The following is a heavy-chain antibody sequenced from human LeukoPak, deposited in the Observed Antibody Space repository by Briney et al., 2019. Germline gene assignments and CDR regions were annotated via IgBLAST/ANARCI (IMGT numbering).Heavy chain of an antibody. CDR2: IYHSGST. D-gene: IGHD5-12*01. CDR1: GGSISSSNW. CDR3: ARDIGLKVVANALFDI. Sequence: SETLSLTCAVSGGSISSSNWWSWVRQPPGKGLEWIGEIYHSGSTNYNPSLKSRVTISVDKSKNQFSLKLSSVTAADTAVYYCARDIGLKVVANALFDIWGQGTMVTVSS. J-gene: IGHJ3*02. V-gene: IGHV4-4*02.